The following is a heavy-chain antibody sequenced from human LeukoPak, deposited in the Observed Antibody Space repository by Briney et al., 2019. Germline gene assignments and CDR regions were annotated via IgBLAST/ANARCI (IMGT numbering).Heavy chain of an antibody. D-gene: IGHD6-13*01. CDR3: ARDRPGGAGTNFYYYYGMDV. CDR1: GGSISSYY. V-gene: IGHV4-59*01. Sequence: PSETLSLTCTVSGGSISSYYWSWIRQPPGKGLEWIGYIYYSGSTNYNPSLKSRVIISVDTSKNQFSLKLSSVTAADTAVYYCARDRPGGAGTNFYYYYGMDVWGQGTTVTVSS. CDR2: IYYSGST. J-gene: IGHJ6*02.